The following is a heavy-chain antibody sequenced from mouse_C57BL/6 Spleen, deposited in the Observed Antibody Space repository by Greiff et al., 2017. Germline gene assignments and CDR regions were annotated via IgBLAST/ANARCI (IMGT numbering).Heavy chain of an antibody. Sequence: QVQLQQSGAELARPGASVKLSCTASGYTFTSYSMHWVKQRPGQGLEWIGCINPTSGYTKYNQKFKGKATLTADKSSSTAYMHLSSLTSEDSAVYYCTRNPLCSSYCGSDDWGTGTTLTVAS. V-gene: IGHV1-4*01. CDR2: INPTSGYT. CDR3: TRNPLCSSYCGSDD. J-gene: IGHJ2*01. D-gene: IGHD6-1*01. CDR1: GYTFTSYS.